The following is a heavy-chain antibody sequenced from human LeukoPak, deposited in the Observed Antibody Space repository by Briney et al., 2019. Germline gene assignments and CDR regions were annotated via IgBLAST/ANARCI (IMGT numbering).Heavy chain of an antibody. V-gene: IGHV3-21*01. CDR3: GRVGGRSKAAKGDAFDI. Sequence: GGSLRLSCAASGFTFSSYSMNWVCQAPGKGLEWVSSISSGSTYVYYADSVQGRFTISRDNAQSSMYLQMNSLRAEDTAVYYCGRVGGRSKAAKGDAFDIWGQGTMVVVSS. CDR2: ISSGSTYV. D-gene: IGHD6-6*01. CDR1: GFTFSSYS. J-gene: IGHJ3*02.